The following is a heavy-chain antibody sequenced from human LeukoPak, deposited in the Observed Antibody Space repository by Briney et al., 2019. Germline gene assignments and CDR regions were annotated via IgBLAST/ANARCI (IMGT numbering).Heavy chain of an antibody. D-gene: IGHD5-24*01. Sequence: QSGGSLRLSCAASGFTFSSYAMSWVRQAPGKGLEWVSAISASGGKTYYADSVKGRFTISRDNSKNTLYLQMNSLRAEDTAIYYCAKAAGMGDNYYNFYFDYWGQGTLVTVSS. CDR2: ISASGGKT. CDR1: GFTFSSYA. CDR3: AKAAGMGDNYYNFYFDY. V-gene: IGHV3-23*01. J-gene: IGHJ4*02.